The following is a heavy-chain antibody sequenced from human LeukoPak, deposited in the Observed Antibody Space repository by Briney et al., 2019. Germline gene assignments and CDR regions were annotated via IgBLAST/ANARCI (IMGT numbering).Heavy chain of an antibody. CDR3: AKGVGCSNHGRSVDY. D-gene: IGHD3-10*01. CDR2: ISGGVGIT. J-gene: IGHJ4*02. Sequence: GGSLRLSCAASGFTFSNCAMNWVRQAPGKGLEWVSAISGGVGITYYTDSVKGRFTISRDNSKDTLYLQMNSLRAEDTAMYYCAKGVGCSNHGRSVDYWGQGTLVTVSS. CDR1: GFTFSNCA. V-gene: IGHV3-23*01.